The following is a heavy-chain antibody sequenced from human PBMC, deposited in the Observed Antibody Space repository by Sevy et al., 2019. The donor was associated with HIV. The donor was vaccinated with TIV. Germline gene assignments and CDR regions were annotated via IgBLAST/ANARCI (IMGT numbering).Heavy chain of an antibody. V-gene: IGHV3-30-3*01. D-gene: IGHD3-10*01. CDR1: GFTFNTYA. CDR2: ISYDGGNK. Sequence: GGSLRLSCAASGFTFNTYAMHWVRQAPGKGLDWLTFISYDGGNKYYADSVKGRFTISRDNSKNMVYLQMNSLRAEDTALYYYASAPQGGSDVITPPDYWGQGTLVTVSS. CDR3: ASAPQGGSDVITPPDY. J-gene: IGHJ4*02.